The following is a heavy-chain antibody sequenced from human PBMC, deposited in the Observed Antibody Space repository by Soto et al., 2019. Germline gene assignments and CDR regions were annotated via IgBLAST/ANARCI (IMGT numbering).Heavy chain of an antibody. D-gene: IGHD4-17*01. CDR2: ISAYNGNT. J-gene: IGHJ6*02. V-gene: IGHV1-18*04. CDR3: ARVTVTMGSFYGMDV. Sequence: PLVQSGAEGKKPGAPVKGPCKASWYTFTRHGISRVRPAPGPRPGGMGWISAYNGNTNYAQKLQGRVTMTTDTSTSTAYMELRSLRSDDTAVYYCARVTVTMGSFYGMDVWGQGTTVTVSS. CDR1: WYTFTRHG.